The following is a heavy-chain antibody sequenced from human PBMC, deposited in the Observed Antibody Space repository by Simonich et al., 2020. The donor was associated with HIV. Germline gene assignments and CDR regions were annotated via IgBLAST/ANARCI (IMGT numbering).Heavy chain of an antibody. D-gene: IGHD4-17*01. CDR1: GFTFSDHY. J-gene: IGHJ4*02. CDR2: ICSSGYTI. CDR3: ARDTRTTSY. Sequence: QVQLVESGGGLVKPGGSLRLSCAASGFTFSDHYMSWIRQGPEKGREWVSYICSSGYTIYYADSVKGRFTISRDNAKNSLYLQMNSLRAEDTAVYFCARDTRTTSYWGQGTLVTVSS. V-gene: IGHV3-11*01.